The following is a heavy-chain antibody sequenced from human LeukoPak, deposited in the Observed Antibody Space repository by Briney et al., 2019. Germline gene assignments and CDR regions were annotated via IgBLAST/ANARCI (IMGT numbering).Heavy chain of an antibody. D-gene: IGHD3-3*01. J-gene: IGHJ4*02. CDR2: IRYDGSNK. CDR1: GFTFSSYG. CDR3: AKGDYDFWSGSSHFDY. Sequence: PGGSLRLSCAASGFTFSSYGMHWVRQAPGKGLEWVAFIRYDGSNKYYADSVKGRFTISRDNSKNTLYLQMNSLRAEDTAVYYCAKGDYDFWSGSSHFDYWGQGTLVTVSS. V-gene: IGHV3-30*02.